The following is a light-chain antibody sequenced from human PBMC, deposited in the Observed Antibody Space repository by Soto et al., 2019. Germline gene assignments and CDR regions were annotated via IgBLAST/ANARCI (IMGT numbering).Light chain of an antibody. CDR3: GTWDNSLSAYV. CDR2: DNT. Sequence: QSVLTQPPSVSAAAGQKVTISCSGSSSNIGTNRISWYQQLSGTAPKLLIYDNTKRPSVFPDRFSGSKSGTSGTLVITGLQTGDEAVYYCGTWDNSLSAYVFGTGTKLTVL. J-gene: IGLJ1*01. V-gene: IGLV1-51*01. CDR1: SSNIGTNR.